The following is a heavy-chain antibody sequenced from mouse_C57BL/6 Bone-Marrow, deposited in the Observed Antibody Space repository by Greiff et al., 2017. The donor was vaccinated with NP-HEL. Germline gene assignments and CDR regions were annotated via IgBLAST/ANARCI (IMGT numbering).Heavy chain of an antibody. CDR2: ISSGGDYI. D-gene: IGHD1-1*01. V-gene: IGHV5-9-1*02. J-gene: IGHJ3*01. CDR1: GFTFSSYA. CDR3: TRGHYYGSSFAY. Sequence: EVQLVESGEGLVKPGGSLKLSCAASGFTFSSYAMSWVRQTPEKRLEWVAYISSGGDYIYYADTVKGRFTISRDNARNTLYLQMSSLKSEDTAMYYCTRGHYYGSSFAYWGQGTLVTVSA.